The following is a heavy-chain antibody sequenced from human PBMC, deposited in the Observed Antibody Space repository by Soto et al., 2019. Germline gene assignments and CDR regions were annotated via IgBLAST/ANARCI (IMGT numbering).Heavy chain of an antibody. Sequence: EVQLVESGGGLVQPGGSLRLSCAASGFTFGKYWMHWVRQAPGKGLVWVSRINDYMTTINYADSVRGRFTISRDNTRNTLFLQMNSLTVEDTAVYYCTRGGVEPFDFWGEGVLVTVSS. CDR2: INDYMTTI. CDR1: GFTFGKYW. V-gene: IGHV3-74*01. J-gene: IGHJ4*02. CDR3: TRGGVEPFDF. D-gene: IGHD3-3*01.